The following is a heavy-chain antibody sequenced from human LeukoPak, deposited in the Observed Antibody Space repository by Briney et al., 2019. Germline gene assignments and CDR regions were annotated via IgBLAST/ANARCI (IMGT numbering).Heavy chain of an antibody. J-gene: IGHJ2*01. D-gene: IGHD4-17*01. CDR1: GYSISSGYY. V-gene: IGHV4-38-2*01. Sequence: SETLSLTCAVSGYSISSGYYWGWIRQPPGKGLEWIWSIYHTGSTYYNPSLKSRVTISVDTYKNQFSLKLSSVTAADTAVFYCARVRGMEVTTNWYFDPWGRGTLVTVSS. CDR3: ARVRGMEVTTNWYFDP. CDR2: IYHTGST.